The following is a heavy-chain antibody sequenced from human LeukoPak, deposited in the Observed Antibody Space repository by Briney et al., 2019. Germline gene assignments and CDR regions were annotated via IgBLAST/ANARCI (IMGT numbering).Heavy chain of an antibody. V-gene: IGHV5-51*01. CDR3: ARPRSRGQGDYYYHIDL. Sequence: PGESLKISCMGFGYSFNDYWIGWVRHLPGKGLEWMGLIYPGDSETKYGPSFQGQVTMSADKSIGAAYMQWSSLRASNTGIYFCARPRSRGQGDYYYHIDLWGAGTTVTVSS. J-gene: IGHJ6*04. CDR2: IYPGDSET. D-gene: IGHD3-10*01. CDR1: GYSFNDYW.